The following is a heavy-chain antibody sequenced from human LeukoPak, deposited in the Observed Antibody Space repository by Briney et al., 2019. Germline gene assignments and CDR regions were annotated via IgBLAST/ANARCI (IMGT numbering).Heavy chain of an antibody. D-gene: IGHD4-17*01. V-gene: IGHV3-30*02. CDR1: GFTFSSYG. Sequence: PGGSLRLSCAASGFTFSSYGMHWVRQAPGKGLEWVAFIRYDGSNKYYADSVKGRFTISRDNSKSTLYLQMNSLRAEDTAVYYCAKGYYGDYTGDYFDYWGQGTLVTVSS. J-gene: IGHJ4*02. CDR3: AKGYYGDYTGDYFDY. CDR2: IRYDGSNK.